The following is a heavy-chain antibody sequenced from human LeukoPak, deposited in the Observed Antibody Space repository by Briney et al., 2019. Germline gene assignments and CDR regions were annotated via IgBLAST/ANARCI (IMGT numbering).Heavy chain of an antibody. CDR1: GFTFSSHW. J-gene: IGHJ4*02. D-gene: IGHD4-17*01. CDR3: ARDYGADYFDY. Sequence: GGSLRLSCAASGFTFSSHWMSWVRQAPGKGLEWVANIKQDGSEKYYVDSVKGRFTISRDNAKNSLYLQMNSLRAEDTAVYYCARDYGADYFDYWGQGTLVTVSS. CDR2: IKQDGSEK. V-gene: IGHV3-7*03.